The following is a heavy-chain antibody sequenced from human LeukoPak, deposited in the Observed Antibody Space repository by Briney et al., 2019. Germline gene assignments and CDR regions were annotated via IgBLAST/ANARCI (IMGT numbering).Heavy chain of an antibody. CDR3: ARDQGSADAFDI. J-gene: IGHJ3*02. Sequence: PGGSLRLSCAASGFTFSNYGMSWVRQAPGKGLEWVSVTSGSGENSYYADSAKGRFTISRDNSKNTLYLQMNSLRAEDTAVYYCARDQGSADAFDIWGQGTMVTVSS. CDR1: GFTFSNYG. V-gene: IGHV3-23*01. D-gene: IGHD3-10*01. CDR2: TSGSGENS.